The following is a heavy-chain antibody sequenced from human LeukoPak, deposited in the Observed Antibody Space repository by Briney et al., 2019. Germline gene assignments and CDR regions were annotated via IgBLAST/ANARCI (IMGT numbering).Heavy chain of an antibody. J-gene: IGHJ3*02. CDR2: IIPIFGTA. CDR1: GGTFSSYA. D-gene: IGHD1-26*01. CDR3: ARFAEWELLRDDAFDI. Sequence: GASVKVSCKASGGTFSSYAISWVRQAPGQGLEWMGGIIPIFGTANYAQKFQGRVTITTDESTSTAYMELSSLRSEDTAVYYCARFAEWELLRDDAFDIWGQGTMVTVSS. V-gene: IGHV1-69*05.